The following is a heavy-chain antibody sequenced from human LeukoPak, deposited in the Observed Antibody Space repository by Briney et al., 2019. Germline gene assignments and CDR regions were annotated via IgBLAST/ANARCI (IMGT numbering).Heavy chain of an antibody. CDR2: ISSSGNII. CDR3: ARDWYFDY. J-gene: IGHJ4*02. Sequence: GGSLRLSCAASGFTFTTYAMNWVRQAPGKGLEWVSYISSSGNIIYYADSLKGRFTISRDNAKNSLYLQMNSLRAEDTAVYYCARDWYFDYWGQGTLVTVPS. CDR1: GFTFTTYA. V-gene: IGHV3-48*03.